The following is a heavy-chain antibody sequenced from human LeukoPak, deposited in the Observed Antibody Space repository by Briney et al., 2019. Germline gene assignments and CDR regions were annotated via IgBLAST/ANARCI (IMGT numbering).Heavy chain of an antibody. V-gene: IGHV1-18*01. D-gene: IGHD3-22*01. CDR2: ISAYNGNT. CDR3: ARVNDSSGYYYGFDY. Sequence: ASVKVSCKASGYTFTSYGISWVRQAPGQGLEWMGWISAYNGNTNYAQKLQGRVTMTTDTSTSTAYMELRSLRSDDTAVYYCARVNDSSGYYYGFDYWGQGTLVTVSS. J-gene: IGHJ4*02. CDR1: GYTFTSYG.